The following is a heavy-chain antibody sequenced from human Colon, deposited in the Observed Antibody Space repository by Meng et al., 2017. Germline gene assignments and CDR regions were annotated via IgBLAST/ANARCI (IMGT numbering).Heavy chain of an antibody. D-gene: IGHD4-17*01. V-gene: IGHV4-34*02. CDR1: GGSFSGSY. CDR3: ATGLRHGDWFDP. J-gene: IGHJ5*02. CDR2: IDHFGIS. Sequence: QVQIQQGGAGLLKPSETLSLTCAVSGGSFSGSYWSWIRQPPGKGLEWIGEIDHFGISNYNSSLKGRLTMSVDTSKKQISLTLTSVTAADTAVYYCATGLRHGDWFDPWGPGTLVTVSS.